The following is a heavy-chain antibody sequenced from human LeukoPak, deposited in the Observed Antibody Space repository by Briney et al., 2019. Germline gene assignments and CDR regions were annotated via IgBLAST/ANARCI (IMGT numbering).Heavy chain of an antibody. D-gene: IGHD2-15*01. CDR2: IYYSGST. CDR3: AKARDIVVVVAATGY. CDR1: GGSISSSSYY. J-gene: IGHJ4*02. Sequence: SETLSLTCTVSGGSISSSSYYWGWIRQPPGKGLEWIGSIYYSGSTYYNPSLKSRVTTSVDTSKNQFSLKLSSVTAADTAVYYCAKARDIVVVVAATGYWGQGTLVAVSS. V-gene: IGHV4-39*07.